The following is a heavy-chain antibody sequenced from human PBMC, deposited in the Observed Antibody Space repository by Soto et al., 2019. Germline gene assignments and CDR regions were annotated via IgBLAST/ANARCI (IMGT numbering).Heavy chain of an antibody. CDR2: ISYDGSNK. Sequence: QVQLVESGGGVVQPGRSLRLSCAASGFTFSSYAMHWVRQAPGKGLEWVAVISYDGSNKYYADSVKGRFTISRDNSKNTLYLQMNSLRAEDTAVYYCARGTTVTLLVDCWGQGTLVTVSS. D-gene: IGHD4-4*01. CDR3: ARGTTVTLLVDC. V-gene: IGHV3-30-3*01. J-gene: IGHJ4*02. CDR1: GFTFSSYA.